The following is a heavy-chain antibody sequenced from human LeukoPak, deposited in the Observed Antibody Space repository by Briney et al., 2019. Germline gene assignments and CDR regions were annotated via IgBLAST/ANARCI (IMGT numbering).Heavy chain of an antibody. CDR3: ASGETT. CDR2: IKQDETEK. Sequence: GGSLRLSCTASGFTFSNFWMGWVPQAPGKGLEWVANIKQDETEKFYLGSVKGRFTISRDNAKNSLYLQMNSLRAEDTAVYYCASGETTWGQGTLVTVSS. V-gene: IGHV3-7*01. J-gene: IGHJ5*02. CDR1: GFTFSNFW. D-gene: IGHD3-10*01.